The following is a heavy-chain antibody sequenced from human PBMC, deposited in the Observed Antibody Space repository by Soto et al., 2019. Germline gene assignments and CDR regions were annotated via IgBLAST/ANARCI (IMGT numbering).Heavy chain of an antibody. V-gene: IGHV4-61*01. CDR1: GGSVSSGSYY. J-gene: IGHJ3*02. CDR3: ARDSTVRGVILLGAFDI. Sequence: PSETLSLTCTVSGGSVSSGSYYWSWIRQPPGKGLEWIGYIYYSGSTNYNPSLKSRVTISVDTSKNQFSLKLSSVTAADTAVYYCARDSTVRGVILLGAFDIWGQGTMVTVSS. D-gene: IGHD3-10*01. CDR2: IYYSGST.